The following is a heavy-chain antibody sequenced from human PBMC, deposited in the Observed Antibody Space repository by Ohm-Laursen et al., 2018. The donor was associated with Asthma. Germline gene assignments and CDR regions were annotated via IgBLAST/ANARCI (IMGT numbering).Heavy chain of an antibody. CDR3: ARDLTGYGMDV. Sequence: GSLRLSCAASGYTFSRYSIHWVRQIPGKGLEWVASISTASSFIYYADSVRGRFTISRDNAKNSLYLQMNSLRAEDTAVYYCARDLTGYGMDVWGQGTTVTVSS. CDR1: GYTFSRYS. CDR2: ISTASSFI. V-gene: IGHV3-21*01. J-gene: IGHJ6*02. D-gene: IGHD7-27*01.